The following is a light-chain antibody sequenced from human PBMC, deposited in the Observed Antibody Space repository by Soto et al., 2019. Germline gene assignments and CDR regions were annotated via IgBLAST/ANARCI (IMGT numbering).Light chain of an antibody. Sequence: DIQMTQSPSSLSASVGDRVTITCRASQNINNYLAWYQQKPGNAPKLLIYAASTLQSGVPSRFSGGGSGTDFNLTISSLQPEDVATYYCQKYNNGPPATFGPGTKV. J-gene: IGKJ3*01. CDR2: AAS. CDR1: QNINNY. CDR3: QKYNNGPPAT. V-gene: IGKV1-27*01.